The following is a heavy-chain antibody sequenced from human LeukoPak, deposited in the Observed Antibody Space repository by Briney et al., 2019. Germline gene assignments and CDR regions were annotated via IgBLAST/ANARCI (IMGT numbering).Heavy chain of an antibody. CDR3: ARDTGLNYYDRSALGY. J-gene: IGHJ4*02. V-gene: IGHV4-31*03. Sequence: PSQTLSLTCTVSGGSISSGGYYWSWIRQHPGKGLEWIGYIYYSGSTYYNPSLKSRVTISVDTSKNQFSLKLSSVTAADTAVYYCARDTGLNYYDRSALGYWGQGTLVTVSS. D-gene: IGHD3-22*01. CDR2: IYYSGST. CDR1: GGSISSGGYY.